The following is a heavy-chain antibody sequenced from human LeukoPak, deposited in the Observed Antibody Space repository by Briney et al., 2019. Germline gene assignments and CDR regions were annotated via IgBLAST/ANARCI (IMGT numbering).Heavy chain of an antibody. V-gene: IGHV3-20*04. Sequence: GGSLRLACAAAGFTFDDYGMSWVRQAPGKVLEWVSGIHWNGGSTGYADSVKGRFTISRDNAKNSLYLQMNSLRAEDTALYYCARGESDYLDYWGQGTLVTVSS. J-gene: IGHJ4*02. D-gene: IGHD1-26*01. CDR2: IHWNGGST. CDR1: GFTFDDYG. CDR3: ARGESDYLDY.